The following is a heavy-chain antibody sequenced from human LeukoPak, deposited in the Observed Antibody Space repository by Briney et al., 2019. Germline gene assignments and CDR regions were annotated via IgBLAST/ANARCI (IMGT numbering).Heavy chain of an antibody. CDR1: VSTFTSYY. V-gene: IGHV1-46*01. D-gene: IGHD6-13*01. Sequence: ASLKVSCKASVSTFTSYYMHCVRQSPGHPLEWMGIINPSGCSTSYAQKFQGRVNLTREMSTTTIYMDLSSLTSEHTAGYDFAKLQEGSSWGPPDYWGQGTQVTVSS. CDR3: AKLQEGSSWGPPDY. CDR2: INPSGCST. J-gene: IGHJ4*02.